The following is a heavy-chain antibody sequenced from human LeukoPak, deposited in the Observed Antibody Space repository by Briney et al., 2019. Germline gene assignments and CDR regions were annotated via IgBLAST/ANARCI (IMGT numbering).Heavy chain of an antibody. V-gene: IGHV5-51*01. CDR3: ARPRLRFLEWLSIDY. CDR1: GYIFTSYW. Sequence: PGASLKISCKGSGYIFTSYWIGWVRQLPGKGLEWMGIIYPGDSDTRYSPSFQGQVTISADKSISTAYLQWSSLKASDTAMYYCARPRLRFLEWLSIDYWGQGTLVTVSS. D-gene: IGHD3-3*01. CDR2: IYPGDSDT. J-gene: IGHJ4*02.